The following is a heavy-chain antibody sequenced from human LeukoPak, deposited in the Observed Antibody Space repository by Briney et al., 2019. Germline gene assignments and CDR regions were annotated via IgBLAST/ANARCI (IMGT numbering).Heavy chain of an antibody. J-gene: IGHJ4*02. CDR1: GGSISSSSYY. D-gene: IGHD1-26*01. CDR3: ARQVVGATDYFDY. CDR2: IYYSGST. V-gene: IGHV4-39*01. Sequence: PSETLSLTCTVSGGSISSSSYYWGWLRQPPGTGLEWIGSIYYSGSTYYNPSLKSRVTISVDTSKNQFSLKLSSVTAADTAVYYCARQVVGATDYFDYWGQGTLVTVSS.